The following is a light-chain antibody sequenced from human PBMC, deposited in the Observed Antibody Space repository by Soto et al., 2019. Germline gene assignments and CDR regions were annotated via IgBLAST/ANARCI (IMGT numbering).Light chain of an antibody. V-gene: IGLV2-14*01. CDR1: SSDVGAYTY. J-gene: IGLJ1*01. Sequence: QSALTQPASVSGSPGQSITISCTGTSSDVGAYTYVSWFQQHPGTAPKLIIYDVSSRPSGVSNRFSGSKSGNTASLTLSGLQADDEADYSCSSYTGSSTIYVFGTGTKLTVL. CDR3: SSYTGSSTIYV. CDR2: DVS.